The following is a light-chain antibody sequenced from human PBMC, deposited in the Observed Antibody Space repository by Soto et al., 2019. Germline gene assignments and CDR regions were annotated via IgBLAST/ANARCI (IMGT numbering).Light chain of an antibody. J-gene: IGLJ2*01. V-gene: IGLV7-46*01. CDR2: DTS. CDR1: TGDVTSGHY. CDR3: LLAYSSSRPV. Sequence: QAVVTQEPSLTVSPGGTVTLTCASSTGDVTSGHYPYWFQQEPGQVPRTLIYDTSNKHSWTPDRFSGSLLGGKAALTLSGAQPEDEAIYYCLLAYSSSRPVFGGGTKLT.